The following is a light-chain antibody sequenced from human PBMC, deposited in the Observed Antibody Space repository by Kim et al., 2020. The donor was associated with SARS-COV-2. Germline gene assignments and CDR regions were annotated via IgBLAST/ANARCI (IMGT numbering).Light chain of an antibody. CDR2: GSV. Sequence: SITMACPRSSSNIEADYDVHWDQQLPAPSPKLLIFGSVNRPSGVTDRFSGSKSGTSASLAITGLLAEDEADYYCQSFDSGLSGWVFGGGTQLTVL. V-gene: IGLV1-40*01. J-gene: IGLJ3*02. CDR3: QSFDSGLSGWV. CDR1: SSNIEADYD.